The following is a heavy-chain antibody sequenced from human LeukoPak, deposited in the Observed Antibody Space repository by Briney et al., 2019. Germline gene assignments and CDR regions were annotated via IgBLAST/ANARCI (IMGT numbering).Heavy chain of an antibody. Sequence: SETLSLTCTASGGSISSSSYYWGWIRQPPGKGLEWTGRIYYRGCTYYNPSFKSRVTISVDTSKNQFSLKLSSVTAADTAVYYCARHAPIVATIVDWFDPWGQGTMVTVSS. CDR1: GGSISSSSYY. D-gene: IGHD5-12*01. CDR2: IYYRGCT. V-gene: IGHV4-39*01. CDR3: ARHAPIVATIVDWFDP. J-gene: IGHJ3*01.